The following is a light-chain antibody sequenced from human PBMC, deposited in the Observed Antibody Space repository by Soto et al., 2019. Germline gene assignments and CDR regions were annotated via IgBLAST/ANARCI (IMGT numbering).Light chain of an antibody. CDR2: EGN. J-gene: IGLJ1*01. Sequence: QSALTQPASVSGSPGQSITVSCTGTSSDVGTYNLVSWYQQYPGKAPKLMIYEGNKRPSGVSNRFSGSRSGNTAALTISGLQAEDEADYYCCSYAVTYVFGTGTKLTAL. CDR1: SSDVGTYNL. V-gene: IGLV2-23*01. CDR3: CSYAVTYV.